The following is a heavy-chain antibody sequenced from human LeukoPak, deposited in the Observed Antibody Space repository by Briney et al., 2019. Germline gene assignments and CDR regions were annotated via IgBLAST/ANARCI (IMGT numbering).Heavy chain of an antibody. J-gene: IGHJ2*01. D-gene: IGHD4-17*01. V-gene: IGHV4-59*08. CDR1: GGSISSYY. CDR2: IYYSGST. Sequence: SETLSLTCTVSGGSISSYYWSWIRQPPGKGLEWIGYIYYSGSTNYNPSLKSRVTISVDTSKNQFSLKLSSVTAADTAVYYCARLIGGGDYVSDWYCDLWGRGTRVTVSS. CDR3: ARLIGGGDYVSDWYCDL.